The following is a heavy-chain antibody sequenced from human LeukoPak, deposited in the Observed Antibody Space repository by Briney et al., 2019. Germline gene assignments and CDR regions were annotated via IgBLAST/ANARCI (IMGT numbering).Heavy chain of an antibody. J-gene: IGHJ5*02. CDR3: ARSFSGSYYNVGLDWFDP. CDR2: IYYSGST. D-gene: IGHD3-10*01. Sequence: SQTLSLTCTVSGGSISSGGYYWSWIRQHPGKGLERIGYIYYSGSTYYNPSLKSRVTISVDTSKNQFSLKLSSVTAADTAVYYCARSFSGSYYNVGLDWFDPWGQGTLVTVSS. CDR1: GGSISSGGYY. V-gene: IGHV4-31*03.